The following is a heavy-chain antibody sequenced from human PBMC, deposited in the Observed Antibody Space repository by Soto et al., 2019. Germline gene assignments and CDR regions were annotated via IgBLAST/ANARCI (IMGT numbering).Heavy chain of an antibody. CDR3: AKGVVLAVAANARDF. CDR1: GFTFEDYA. V-gene: IGHV3-9*01. Sequence: EVQLVESGGGLVQPGRSLRLSCAASGFTFEDYAMNWVRQSPGKGLEWVAGISWNSGGIGYVDSVKGRFTISRDNAKSSLYLEMNSLRDEDTALYYCAKGVVLAVAANARDFWGQGTLVTVSS. CDR2: ISWNSGGI. J-gene: IGHJ4*02. D-gene: IGHD6-19*01.